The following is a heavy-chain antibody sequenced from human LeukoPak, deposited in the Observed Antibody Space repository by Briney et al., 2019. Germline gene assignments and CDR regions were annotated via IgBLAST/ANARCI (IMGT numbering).Heavy chain of an antibody. D-gene: IGHD3-22*01. CDR2: IKSDGST. Sequence: AGGSLRLSCAASGFTFSSYSMHWVRQAPGKGLVWVSRIKSDGSTRYADSVKGRFTVSRDNAKNTVSLQMNSLRAEDTGVYYCARAPSEIGGYYPEYFRHWGQGTLVIVSS. V-gene: IGHV3-74*01. CDR3: ARAPSEIGGYYPEYFRH. J-gene: IGHJ1*01. CDR1: GFTFSSYS.